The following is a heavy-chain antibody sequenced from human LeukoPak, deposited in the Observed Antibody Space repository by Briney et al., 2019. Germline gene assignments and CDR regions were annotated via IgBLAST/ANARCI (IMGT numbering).Heavy chain of an antibody. V-gene: IGHV3-33*06. Sequence: GGSLRLSCAASGFTFSSYGMHWVHQAPGKGLEWVAVIWYDGSNKYYADSVKGRFTISRDNSKNTLYLQMNSLRAEDTAVYYCAKGLIAAEYYFDYWGQGTLVTVSS. CDR1: GFTFSSYG. J-gene: IGHJ4*02. CDR3: AKGLIAAEYYFDY. CDR2: IWYDGSNK. D-gene: IGHD6-13*01.